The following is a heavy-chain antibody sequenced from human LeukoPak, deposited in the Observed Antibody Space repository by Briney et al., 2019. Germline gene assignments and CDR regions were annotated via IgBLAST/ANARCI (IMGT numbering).Heavy chain of an antibody. Sequence: GSLRLSCAASVFTSISYSMNWVRQAQGKGLNWVAYISSSSSTIYYAYSVKGRFTISRDNAKNSLYLQMNSLRAEDAAVYYCAKDHYYDSSGALYRGQGTLVTVSS. D-gene: IGHD3-22*01. CDR1: VFTSISYS. J-gene: IGHJ4*02. V-gene: IGHV3-48*04. CDR2: ISSSSSTI. CDR3: AKDHYYDSSGALY.